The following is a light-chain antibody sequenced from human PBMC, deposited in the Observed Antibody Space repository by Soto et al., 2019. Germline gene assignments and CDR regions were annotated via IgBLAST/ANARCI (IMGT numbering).Light chain of an antibody. V-gene: IGKV3-11*01. CDR3: QQRSNWPRLT. Sequence: EIVLTQSPATLSLSPGERATLSCRASQSVSSYLAWYQQKPGQAPRLLIYDASNRATGIPARFSGSGSGTDFPLTISSLEPEDFADYYCQQRSNWPRLTFGGGTKVQIK. J-gene: IGKJ4*01. CDR2: DAS. CDR1: QSVSSY.